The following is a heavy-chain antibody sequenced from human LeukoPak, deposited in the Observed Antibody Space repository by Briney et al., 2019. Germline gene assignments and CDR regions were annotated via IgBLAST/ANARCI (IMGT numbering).Heavy chain of an antibody. D-gene: IGHD6-19*01. J-gene: IGHJ4*02. CDR3: ARQRDTVAGPFDY. V-gene: IGHV1-46*01. Sequence: ASVRVSCKASGYTFTSYYMHWVRRAPGQGLEWMGIINPSGGSTSYAQKFQGRVTMTRDTSTSTVYMELSSLRSEDTAVYCCARQRDTVAGPFDYWGQGTLVTVSS. CDR2: INPSGGST. CDR1: GYTFTSYY.